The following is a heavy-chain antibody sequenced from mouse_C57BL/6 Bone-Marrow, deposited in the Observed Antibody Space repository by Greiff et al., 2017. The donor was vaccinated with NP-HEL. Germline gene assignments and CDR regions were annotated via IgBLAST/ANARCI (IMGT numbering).Heavy chain of an antibody. V-gene: IGHV10-1*01. CDR3: VRGGYYSPLFDY. J-gene: IGHJ2*01. CDR2: IRSKSNNYAT. Sequence: EVQLVESGGGLVQPKGSLKLSCAASGFSFNTYAMNWVRQAPGKGLEWVARIRSKSNNYATYYADSVKDRFTISRDDSESMLYLQMNNLKTEDTAMYYCVRGGYYSPLFDYWGQGTTLTVSS. CDR1: GFSFNTYA. D-gene: IGHD2-12*01.